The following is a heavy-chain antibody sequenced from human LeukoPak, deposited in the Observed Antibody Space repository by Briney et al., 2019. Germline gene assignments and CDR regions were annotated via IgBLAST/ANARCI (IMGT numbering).Heavy chain of an antibody. CDR3: ARDGSGSGWSYYFDY. Sequence: SETLSLTCTVSGGSISSYYWSWIRQPAGKGLEWIGRIYTSGSTNYNPSLKSRVTMSVDTSKNQFSLKLSSVTAADTAVYYCARDGSGSGWSYYFDYWAQGTLVTVSS. J-gene: IGHJ4*02. V-gene: IGHV4-4*07. CDR2: IYTSGST. D-gene: IGHD6-19*01. CDR1: GGSISSYY.